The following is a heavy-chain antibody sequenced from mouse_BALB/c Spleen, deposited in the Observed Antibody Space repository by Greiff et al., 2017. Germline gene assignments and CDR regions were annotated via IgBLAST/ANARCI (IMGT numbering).Heavy chain of an antibody. V-gene: IGHV5-6-5*01. CDR2: ISSGGST. J-gene: IGHJ4*01. D-gene: IGHD1-2*01. CDR3: AREGFTTATNYAMDY. CDR1: GFTFSSYA. Sequence: EVKVEESGGGLVKPGGSLKLSCAASGFTFSSYAMSWVRQTPEKRLEWVASISSGGSTYYPDSVKGRFTISRDNARNILYLQMSSLRSEDTAMYYCAREGFTTATNYAMDYWGQGTSVTVSS.